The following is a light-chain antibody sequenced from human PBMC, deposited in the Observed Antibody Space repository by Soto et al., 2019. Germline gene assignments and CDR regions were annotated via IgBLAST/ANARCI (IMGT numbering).Light chain of an antibody. Sequence: QLVLTQPPSVSEAPRQRVTISCSGGSSNIGNNAVNWYQQLPGKAPKLLIYYDDLLPSGVSDRFSGSKSGTSASLAIRGLQSEDEADYYCAAWDDSLNGPVFGGGTKLTVL. CDR3: AAWDDSLNGPV. J-gene: IGLJ2*01. V-gene: IGLV1-36*01. CDR1: SSNIGNNA. CDR2: YDD.